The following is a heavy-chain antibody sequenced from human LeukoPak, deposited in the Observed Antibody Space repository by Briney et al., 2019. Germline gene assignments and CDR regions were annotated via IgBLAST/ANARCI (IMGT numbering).Heavy chain of an antibody. V-gene: IGHV3-7*01. CDR3: ARELSSGWYYFDH. CDR2: IKQDGSDK. CDR1: GFTFSTFW. D-gene: IGHD6-19*01. Sequence: PGGSLRLSCAASGFTFSTFWMTWVRQAPGKGLGWVANIKQDGSDKYYVDSVKGRFTISRDNAKNSLYLQMNSLRAEDTAVYYCARELSSGWYYFDHWGQGTLVTVSS. J-gene: IGHJ4*02.